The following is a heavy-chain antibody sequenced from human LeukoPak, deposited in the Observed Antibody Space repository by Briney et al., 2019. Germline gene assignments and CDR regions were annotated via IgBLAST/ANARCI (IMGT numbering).Heavy chain of an antibody. D-gene: IGHD6-6*01. CDR2: ISSSGYSI. CDR3: ARVYSSSSGQCFDH. J-gene: IGHJ4*02. Sequence: GGSLRLSCASSGFTFSSYEMNWVRQAPGEGLEWVSYISSSGYSIYYADSVKGRFSISRDNAKNSLYLQMNSLRAEVTAVYYCARVYSSSSGQCFDHWGQGTLVTVSS. V-gene: IGHV3-48*03. CDR1: GFTFSSYE.